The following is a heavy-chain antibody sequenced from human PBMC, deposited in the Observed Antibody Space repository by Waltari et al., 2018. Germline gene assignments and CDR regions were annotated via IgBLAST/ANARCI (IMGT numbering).Heavy chain of an antibody. D-gene: IGHD6-19*01. Sequence: QVQLQESGPGLVKPSETLSLTCGVSGYSIRSGYYWGWLRQPPGKGLEWIGNAYHSRNTDYTPSLNSRVTISVDTSKNHFPLRRRSVPAADTAVYYCARDPMAVPGGFDYWSQGILVTVSS. CDR2: AYHSRNT. CDR1: GYSIRSGYY. J-gene: IGHJ4*02. V-gene: IGHV4-38-2*02. CDR3: ARDPMAVPGGFDY.